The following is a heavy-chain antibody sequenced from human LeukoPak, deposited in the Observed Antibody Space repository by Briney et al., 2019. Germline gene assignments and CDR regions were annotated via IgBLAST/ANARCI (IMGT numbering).Heavy chain of an antibody. Sequence: SETLSLTCTVPGDSISSYYWSWIRQPAGKGLEWIGRVYVTGSTNLNPALQSRVTMSVDTAKNQFSLNLTSVTAADTAVYYCARDRQWLVDHWGQGTLVSVSS. CDR1: GDSISSYY. J-gene: IGHJ5*02. D-gene: IGHD6-19*01. CDR2: VYVTGST. CDR3: ARDRQWLVDH. V-gene: IGHV4-4*07.